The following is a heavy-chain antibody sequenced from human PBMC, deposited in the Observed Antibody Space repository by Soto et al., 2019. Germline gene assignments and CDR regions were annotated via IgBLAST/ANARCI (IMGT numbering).Heavy chain of an antibody. D-gene: IGHD3-9*01. J-gene: IGHJ4*02. V-gene: IGHV3-43*01. CDR2: ISWDGGMR. CDR1: GFCLEDYT. Sequence: PGWTLSLTCAADGFCLEDYTMNWVRHGPGKGPEWISLISWDGGMRLFSDSVKGRFIISRDNNKNSLYLQMNSLTTEDPALYYCARDSYDIFTGQKRYFDYWGQGTLVTASS. CDR3: ARDSYDIFTGQKRYFDY.